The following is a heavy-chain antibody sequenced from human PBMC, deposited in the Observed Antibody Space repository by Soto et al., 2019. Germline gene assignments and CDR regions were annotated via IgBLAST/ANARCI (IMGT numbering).Heavy chain of an antibody. CDR1: AFTFRRYA. CDR3: AKDRPLRDCTSTSCLGAFDI. Sequence: EEQLLESGGGLVRPGGSLRLSCAASAFTFRRYAMSWVRQAPGKGLEWVSAITASADTTYYAESVKGRFTISRDKSKNTLSRRMNSLRAEDTAVYYCAKDRPLRDCTSTSCLGAFDIWGQGTMVTVS. CDR2: ITASADTT. D-gene: IGHD2-2*01. J-gene: IGHJ3*02. V-gene: IGHV3-23*01.